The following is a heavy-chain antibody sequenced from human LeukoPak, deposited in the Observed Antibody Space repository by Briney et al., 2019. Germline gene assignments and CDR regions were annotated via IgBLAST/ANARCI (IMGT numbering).Heavy chain of an antibody. D-gene: IGHD5-12*01. J-gene: IGHJ4*02. CDR2: IYYSGST. CDR1: GGSISSSSYY. Sequence: PSETLSLTCTVSGGSISSSSYYWGWIRQPPGKGLEWIGSIYYSGSTYYNPSLKSRVTISVDTSKNQFSLKLSSVTAADTAVYYCARISGYDGIAPFRAAMVTGGPYYFDYWGQGTLVTVSS. V-gene: IGHV4-39*07. CDR3: ARISGYDGIAPFRAAMVTGGPYYFDY.